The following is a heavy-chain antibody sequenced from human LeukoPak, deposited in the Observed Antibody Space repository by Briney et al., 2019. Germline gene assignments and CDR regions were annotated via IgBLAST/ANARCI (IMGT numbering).Heavy chain of an antibody. Sequence: GGSLRLSCATSGFSFSSYAMSWIRQAPGKGLEWVSSIDYSGDSPYYADSVKGRFTISRDNSKNTLYLQMNSLRAEDTAVYYCAKASAMIVVVSKHFDYWGQGTLVTVSS. J-gene: IGHJ4*02. CDR1: GFSFSSYA. CDR2: IDYSGDSP. D-gene: IGHD3-22*01. V-gene: IGHV3-23*01. CDR3: AKASAMIVVVSKHFDY.